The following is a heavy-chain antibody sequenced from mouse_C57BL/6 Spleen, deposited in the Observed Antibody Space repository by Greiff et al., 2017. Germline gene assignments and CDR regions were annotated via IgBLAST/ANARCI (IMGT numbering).Heavy chain of an antibody. V-gene: IGHV1-42*01. Sequence: VQLQQSGPELVKPGASVKISCKASGYSFTGYYMNWVKQSPEKSLEWIGEINPSTGGTTYNQKFKAKTTLTVDKSSSTAYMHLKSLTSEDSAVYYCASKFITTVGIDYWGQGTTLTVSS. J-gene: IGHJ2*01. CDR2: INPSTGGT. CDR1: GYSFTGYY. CDR3: ASKFITTVGIDY. D-gene: IGHD1-1*01.